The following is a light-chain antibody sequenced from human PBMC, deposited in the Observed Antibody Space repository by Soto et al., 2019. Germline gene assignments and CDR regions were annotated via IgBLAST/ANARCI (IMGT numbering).Light chain of an antibody. CDR2: DAS. Sequence: EIVLTQSPATLSLSPGERVTLSCRASQSISHYLAWYQQKPGQAPRLLIYDASNRATGIPARFSGSGSGADFTLTIGSLEPEDFAVYYRQQRSNWPLTFGGGTKVEIK. J-gene: IGKJ4*01. V-gene: IGKV3-11*01. CDR3: QQRSNWPLT. CDR1: QSISHY.